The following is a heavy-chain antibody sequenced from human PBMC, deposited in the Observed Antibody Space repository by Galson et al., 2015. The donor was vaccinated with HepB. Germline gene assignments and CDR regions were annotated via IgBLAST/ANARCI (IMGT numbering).Heavy chain of an antibody. V-gene: IGHV6-1*01. D-gene: IGHD6-13*01. Sequence: CAISGDSVSSNSASWNWIRQSPSRGLEWLGRASYRSKWNNDYAVSVKSRISINPDTSKNQFSLQLNSVTPEDTAVYYCVRIAGGVQAFDIWGQGTMVTVSS. CDR2: ASYRSKWNN. J-gene: IGHJ3*02. CDR1: GDSVSSNSAS. CDR3: VRIAGGVQAFDI.